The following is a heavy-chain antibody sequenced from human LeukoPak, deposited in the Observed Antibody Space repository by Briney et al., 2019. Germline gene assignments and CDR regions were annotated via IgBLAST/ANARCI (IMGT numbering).Heavy chain of an antibody. CDR3: ARARRLRFLEWLPANPRSYYFDY. J-gene: IGHJ4*02. V-gene: IGHV1-8*03. CDR1: GYTFTSYD. Sequence: VSVSVSYKASGYTFTSYDINWVGQATGQGLGWMGWMNPNSGNTGYAQKFQGRVTITRNTSISTAYMELSSLRSEDTAVYYCARARRLRFLEWLPANPRSYYFDYWGQGTLVTVSS. D-gene: IGHD3-3*01. CDR2: MNPNSGNT.